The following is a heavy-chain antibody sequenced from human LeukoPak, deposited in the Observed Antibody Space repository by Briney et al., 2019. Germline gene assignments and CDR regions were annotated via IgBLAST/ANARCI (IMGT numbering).Heavy chain of an antibody. CDR3: AKDQGYCSSTSCYSFDY. V-gene: IGHV3-43D*03. CDR1: GFTFDDYA. J-gene: IGHJ4*02. D-gene: IGHD2-2*01. Sequence: GGSLRLSCAASGFTFDDYAMHWVRQAPGKGLEWVSLISCDGGSTYYADSVKGRFTISRDNSKNSLYLQMNSLRAEDTALYYCAKDQGYCSSTSCYSFDYWGQGTLVTVSS. CDR2: ISCDGGST.